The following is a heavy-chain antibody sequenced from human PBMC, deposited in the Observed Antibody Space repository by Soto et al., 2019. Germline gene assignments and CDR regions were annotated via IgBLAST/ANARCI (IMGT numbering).Heavy chain of an antibody. CDR2: IKSKTDGGTT. D-gene: IGHD3-22*01. Sequence: GGSLRLSCAASGFTFSNAWMSWVRQAPGKGLEWVGRIKSKTDGGTTDYAAPVKGRFTISRDDSKNTLYLQMNSLKTEDTAVYYCTTEDPLLYYYDSSGFDYWGQGTLVTVSS. V-gene: IGHV3-15*01. CDR1: GFTFSNAW. CDR3: TTEDPLLYYYDSSGFDY. J-gene: IGHJ4*02.